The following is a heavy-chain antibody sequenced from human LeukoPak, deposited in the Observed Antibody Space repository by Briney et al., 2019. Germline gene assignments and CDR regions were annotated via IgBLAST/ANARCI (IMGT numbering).Heavy chain of an antibody. D-gene: IGHD5-24*01. CDR1: GFTFGDDT. J-gene: IGHJ4*02. Sequence: GGSLRLSCTPSGFTFGDDTMSWFRQAPGKGLEWVGFIRSKVHGGTAEYAASVKGRFTLSSDDCKSIAYLQMNSLKIEDTAVYYCSREPKGRWLQFDYWGQGTLVTVSS. CDR3: SREPKGRWLQFDY. CDR2: IRSKVHGGTA. V-gene: IGHV3-49*03.